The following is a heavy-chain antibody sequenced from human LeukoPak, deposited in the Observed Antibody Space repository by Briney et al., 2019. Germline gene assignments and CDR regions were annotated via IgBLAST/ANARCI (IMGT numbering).Heavy chain of an antibody. D-gene: IGHD3-22*01. CDR1: GFTFSGYS. J-gene: IGHJ4*02. CDR3: VRRDYYDSTGYFDY. V-gene: IGHV4-4*02. Sequence: GSLRLSCAASGFTFSGYSMNWVRQPPGKGLEWIGEIYQSRSTNYNPSLKSRVTISVDKSKNQFSLKLSSVTPADTAVYYCVRRDYYDSTGYFDYWGQGTLVTVSS. CDR2: IYQSRST.